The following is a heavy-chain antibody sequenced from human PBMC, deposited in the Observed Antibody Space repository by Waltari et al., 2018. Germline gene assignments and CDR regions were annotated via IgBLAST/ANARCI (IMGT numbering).Heavy chain of an antibody. CDR2: IRAYNGNT. V-gene: IGHV1-18*01. J-gene: IGHJ6*02. D-gene: IGHD3-3*01. CDR3: ARDRFLEWSDYYYGMDV. Sequence: QVQLVQSGAEVKKPGASVKVSCKASGYTFTSYGISWVRQATGQGLEWMGWIRAYNGNTNYAQKLQGRVTMTTDTSTSTAYMELRSLRSDDTAVYYCARDRFLEWSDYYYGMDVWGQGTTVTVSS. CDR1: GYTFTSYG.